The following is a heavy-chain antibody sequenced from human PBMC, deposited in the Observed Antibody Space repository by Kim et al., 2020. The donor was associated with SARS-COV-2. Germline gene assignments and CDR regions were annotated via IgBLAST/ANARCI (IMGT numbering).Heavy chain of an antibody. J-gene: IGHJ4*02. Sequence: YNPSLKSRVAISVDTSKNQFSLKLSSVTAADTAVYYCARHFHTVTPGLVDWGQGTLVTVSS. V-gene: IGHV4-39*01. D-gene: IGHD4-4*01. CDR3: ARHFHTVTPGLVD.